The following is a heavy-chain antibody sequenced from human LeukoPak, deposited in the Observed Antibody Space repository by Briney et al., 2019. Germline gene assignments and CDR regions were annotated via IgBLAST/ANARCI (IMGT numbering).Heavy chain of an antibody. J-gene: IGHJ3*02. CDR2: LSYDGSNK. V-gene: IGHV3-30-3*01. Sequence: GGSLRLSCAASGLTFSSCAMHWVRQAPGKGLEWVAILSYDGSNKYYADSVKGRFIISRDNSNNTLYLQMNSLRAEDTAVYYCASTPFIWYSSGWTDAFDIWGQGTMVTVSS. CDR1: GLTFSSCA. CDR3: ASTPFIWYSSGWTDAFDI. D-gene: IGHD6-19*01.